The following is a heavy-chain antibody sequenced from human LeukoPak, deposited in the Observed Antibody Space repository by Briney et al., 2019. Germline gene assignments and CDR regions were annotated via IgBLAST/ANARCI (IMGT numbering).Heavy chain of an antibody. CDR1: GYTSTGYY. J-gene: IGHJ4*02. Sequence: ASVKVSCKASGYTSTGYYMHWVRQAPGQGLEWMGWINPNSGGTNYAQKFQGRVTMTRDTSISTAYMELSRLRSDDTAVYYCARAREYYYDSSGYYFFDYWGQGTLVTVSS. D-gene: IGHD3-22*01. CDR3: ARAREYYYDSSGYYFFDY. V-gene: IGHV1-2*02. CDR2: INPNSGGT.